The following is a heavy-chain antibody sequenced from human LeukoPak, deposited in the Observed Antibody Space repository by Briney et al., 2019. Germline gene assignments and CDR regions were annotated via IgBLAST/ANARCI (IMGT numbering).Heavy chain of an antibody. V-gene: IGHV3-74*01. CDR2: INSDGSST. CDR3: ARVMITFGGVTGPDDAFDI. D-gene: IGHD3-16*01. Sequence: PGGSLRLSCAAPGFTFSSYWMHWVRQAPGKGLVWVSRINSDGSSTSYADSVKGRFTISRDNAKNSLYLQMNSLRAEDTAVYYCARVMITFGGVTGPDDAFDIWGQGTMVTVSS. J-gene: IGHJ3*02. CDR1: GFTFSSYW.